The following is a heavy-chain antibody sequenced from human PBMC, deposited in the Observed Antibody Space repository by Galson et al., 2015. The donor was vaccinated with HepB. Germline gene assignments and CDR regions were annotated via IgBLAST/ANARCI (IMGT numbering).Heavy chain of an antibody. V-gene: IGHV3-30*04. CDR1: GFTFSSYA. J-gene: IGHJ4*02. Sequence: SLRLSCAASGFTFSSYAMHWVRQAPGKGLEWVAVISYDGSNKYYADSVKGRFTISRDNSKNTLYLQMNSLRAEDTAVYYCARDPRNPSWSRSYYFDYWGQGTLVTVSS. D-gene: IGHD6-13*01. CDR3: ARDPRNPSWSRSYYFDY. CDR2: ISYDGSNK.